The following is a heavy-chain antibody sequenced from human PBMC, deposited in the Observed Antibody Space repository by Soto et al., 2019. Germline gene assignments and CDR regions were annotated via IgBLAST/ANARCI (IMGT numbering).Heavy chain of an antibody. J-gene: IGHJ5*02. V-gene: IGHV4-30-4*01. D-gene: IGHD2-2*01. CDR3: ARVMAAMQNWLDP. Sequence: QVQLQESGPGLVKPSQTLSLNGSVSGGSISSIDYFWSWIRQPPGKGLEWIGFIYHTGTTYYNPSLRSRVTISIVTSKSQFSMKLNSVTAADTAVYYCARVMAAMQNWLDPWGQGTLVTVSP. CDR2: IYHTGTT. CDR1: GGSISSIDYF.